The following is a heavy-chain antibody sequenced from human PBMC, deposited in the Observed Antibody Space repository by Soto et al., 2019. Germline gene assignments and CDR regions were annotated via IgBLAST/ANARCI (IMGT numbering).Heavy chain of an antibody. CDR1: GFTFNNYA. D-gene: IGHD5-12*01. Sequence: GGSLRLSCAASGFTFNNYAMNWVRQAPGKGLEWVATISATGGSTYYADSVKGRFTISRDNSKNTLYLQMNGLRVEDTAVYYCARGVATIGPWGQGTLVTVSS. CDR3: ARGVATIGP. CDR2: ISATGGST. J-gene: IGHJ5*02. V-gene: IGHV3-23*01.